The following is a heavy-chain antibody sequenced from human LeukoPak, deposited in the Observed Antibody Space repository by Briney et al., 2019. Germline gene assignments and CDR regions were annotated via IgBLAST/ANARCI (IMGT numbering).Heavy chain of an antibody. CDR3: ARQYSYDSSGYYPWDY. V-gene: IGHV3-74*01. J-gene: IGHJ4*02. CDR2: INSDGSST. D-gene: IGHD3-22*01. CDR1: GFTFSSYW. Sequence: GGSLRLSCVASGFTFSSYWMHWVRQAPGKGLVWVSRINSDGSSTTYADSVKGRFTISRDNAENTLYLQMKSLRAEDTAMYYCARQYSYDSSGYYPWDYWGQGTLVTVSS.